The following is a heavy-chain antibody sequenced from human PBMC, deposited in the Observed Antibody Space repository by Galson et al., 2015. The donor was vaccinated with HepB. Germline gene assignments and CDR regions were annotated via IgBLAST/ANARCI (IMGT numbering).Heavy chain of an antibody. J-gene: IGHJ4*02. CDR3: AHFDTSGYDDY. D-gene: IGHD3-22*01. CDR1: GFTFTNYG. V-gene: IGHV3-30*02. CDR2: IRFDGSGK. Sequence: SLRLSCAASGFTFTNYGMHWVRQAPGKGLEWVAFIRFDGSGKFSADSVKGRFTISRDNSKNTLYLHMNSLRPEDTALYYCAHFDTSGYDDYWGQGTLVTVSS.